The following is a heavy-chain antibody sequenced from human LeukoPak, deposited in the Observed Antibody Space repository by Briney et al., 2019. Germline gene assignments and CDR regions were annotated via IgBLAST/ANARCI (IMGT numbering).Heavy chain of an antibody. CDR3: ARDWSPSSSWPNWYFDL. J-gene: IGHJ2*01. V-gene: IGHV3-21*01. D-gene: IGHD6-13*01. CDR2: ISSSSSYI. Sequence: PGGSLRLSCAASGFTFSSYSMNWVRQAPGKGLEWVSSISSSSSYIYYADSVKGRFTISRDNAKNSLYLQMNSLRAEDTAVYYCARDWSPSSSWPNWYFDLWGRGTLVTVSS. CDR1: GFTFSSYS.